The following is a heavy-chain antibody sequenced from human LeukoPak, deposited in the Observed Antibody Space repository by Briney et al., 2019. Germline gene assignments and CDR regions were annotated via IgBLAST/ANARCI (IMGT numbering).Heavy chain of an antibody. V-gene: IGHV3-7*01. Sequence: GGSLRLSCAASGFRFSSYGMSWVRQAPGKGLEWVANIKQDGSEKYYVDSVKGRFTISRDNAKNSLYLQMNSLRAEDTAVYYCAGDAYDYVWGSYHDYWGQGTLVTVSS. CDR3: AGDAYDYVWGSYHDY. CDR2: IKQDGSEK. CDR1: GFRFSSYG. J-gene: IGHJ4*02. D-gene: IGHD3-16*02.